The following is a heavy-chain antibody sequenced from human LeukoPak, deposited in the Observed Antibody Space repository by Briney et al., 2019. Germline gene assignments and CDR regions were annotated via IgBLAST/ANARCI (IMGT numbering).Heavy chain of an antibody. V-gene: IGHV4-34*01. CDR2: INHSGST. Sequence: SETLSLTCAVYGGSFSGYYWSWIRQPPGKGLEWIGEINHSGSTNYNPSLKSRVTISVDTSKNQFSLRLSSVTAADTAVYYCARDMIVVAIDAFDIWGQGTMVTVSS. CDR1: GGSFSGYY. J-gene: IGHJ3*02. D-gene: IGHD3-22*01. CDR3: ARDMIVVAIDAFDI.